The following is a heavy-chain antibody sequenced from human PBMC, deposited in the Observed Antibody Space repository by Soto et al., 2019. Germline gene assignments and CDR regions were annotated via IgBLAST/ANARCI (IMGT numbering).Heavy chain of an antibody. CDR3: ATVAPSSDWFYFDF. CDR2: FDPEDGET. Sequence: ASVKVSCKVSGYTLTELSMHWVRQAPGKGLEWMGGFDPEDGETIYAQKFQGRVTMTEDTSTDTAYMDLRSLRSEDTAVYYCATVAPSSDWFYFDFWGQGTLVTGSS. V-gene: IGHV1-24*01. CDR1: GYTLTELS. J-gene: IGHJ4*02. D-gene: IGHD6-19*01.